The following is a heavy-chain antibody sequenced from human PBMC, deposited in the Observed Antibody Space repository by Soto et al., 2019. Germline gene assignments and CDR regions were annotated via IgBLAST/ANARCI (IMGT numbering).Heavy chain of an antibody. CDR1: GGVFIGYY. Sequence: SDTLSLTCAVYGGVFIGYYWSWIRQPPGKGLEWIGEINHSGSTNYNPSLKSRVTISVDTSKNQFSLKLSSVTAADTAVYYCARVAYCGGDCYRTYYYYYGMDVWGQGTTVTVSS. CDR3: ARVAYCGGDCYRTYYYYYGMDV. D-gene: IGHD2-21*02. V-gene: IGHV4-34*01. J-gene: IGHJ6*02. CDR2: INHSGST.